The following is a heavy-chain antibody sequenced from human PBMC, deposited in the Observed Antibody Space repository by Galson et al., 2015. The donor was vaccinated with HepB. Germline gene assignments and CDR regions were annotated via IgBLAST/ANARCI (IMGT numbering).Heavy chain of an antibody. Sequence: SVKVSCKASGYTFTGYYMHWVRQAPGQGLEWMGRINVNSGDTDYGQNFQGRVTMTRDTSISTAYMELSWLTSDDTGVYYCARDSGLSRMDVWGQGTTVTVSS. J-gene: IGHJ6*02. V-gene: IGHV1-2*05. CDR3: ARDSGLSRMDV. CDR1: GYTFTGYY. D-gene: IGHD2-15*01. CDR2: INVNSGDT.